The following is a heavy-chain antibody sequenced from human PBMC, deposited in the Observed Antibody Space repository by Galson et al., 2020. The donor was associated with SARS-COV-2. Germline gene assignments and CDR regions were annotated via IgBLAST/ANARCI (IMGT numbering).Heavy chain of an antibody. D-gene: IGHD3-22*01. J-gene: IGHJ4*02. Sequence: GGSLRLSCAASGFKFDDYAMHWVRQPPGKGQEWVAGIGWNSGTITYADPMKGRFTISRDNAKNSLYLQMNSLRGDDTALYYCAKDIKAAPYYDFDYWGQGALVTVSS. CDR1: GFKFDDYA. CDR3: AKDIKAAPYYDFDY. CDR2: IGWNSGTI. V-gene: IGHV3-9*01.